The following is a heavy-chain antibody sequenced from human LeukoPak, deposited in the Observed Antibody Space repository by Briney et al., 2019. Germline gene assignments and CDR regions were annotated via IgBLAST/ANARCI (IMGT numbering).Heavy chain of an antibody. CDR3: AKGGLVRGAMLLTLGFDP. CDR2: TYYRSKWYT. CDR1: GDSVSSKGAG. V-gene: IGHV6-1*01. Sequence: SQTLSLTCAISGDSVSSKGAGWNWIRQSPSRGLEWLGRTYYRSKWYTDIADSVEGRMTINADTSKNQFSLQLNSLIPEDTAVHYCAKGGLVRGAMLLTLGFDPWDQGIPVTVSS. J-gene: IGHJ5*02. D-gene: IGHD3-10*01.